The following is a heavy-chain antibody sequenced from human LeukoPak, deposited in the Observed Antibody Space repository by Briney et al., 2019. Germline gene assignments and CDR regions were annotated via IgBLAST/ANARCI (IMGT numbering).Heavy chain of an antibody. CDR1: GFTFSSYS. J-gene: IGHJ3*02. D-gene: IGHD2-15*01. V-gene: IGHV3-48*04. CDR2: ISSSSSTI. CDR3: ARGAVVVAATDDAFEI. Sequence: GGSLRLSCAASGFTFSSYSMNWVRQAPGKGLEWVSYISSSSSTIYYADSVKGRFTTSRDNAKNSLYLQMNSLRAEDTAVYYCARGAVVVAATDDAFEIWGQGTMVTVSS.